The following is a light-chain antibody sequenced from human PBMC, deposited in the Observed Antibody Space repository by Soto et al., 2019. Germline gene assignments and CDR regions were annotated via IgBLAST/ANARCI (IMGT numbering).Light chain of an antibody. CDR2: AAS. Sequence: AIQMTQSPSSLSASVGDRVTITCRASQGIRNDLGWYQQKPGKAPKXLIYAASSLQSGVPSRFRGSGSETGLTITISSLQPEDCETDYGQQRYSAPRTFGQGTKVDI. CDR3: QQRYSAPRT. J-gene: IGKJ2*01. CDR1: QGIRND. V-gene: IGKV1-6*01.